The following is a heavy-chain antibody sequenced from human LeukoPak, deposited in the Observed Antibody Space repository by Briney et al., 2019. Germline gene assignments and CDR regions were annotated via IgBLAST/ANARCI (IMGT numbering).Heavy chain of an antibody. V-gene: IGHV4-59*01. D-gene: IGHD3-10*01. CDR3: ARGRSSMVRGYYYYMDV. Sequence: SETLSLTCTVSGGSISSYYWSWIRQPPGKGLEWIGYIYYSGSTNYNPSLKSRVTISLDTSKNQFSLKLSSVTAADTAVYYCARGRSSMVRGYYYYMDVWGKGTTVTISS. CDR1: GGSISSYY. CDR2: IYYSGST. J-gene: IGHJ6*03.